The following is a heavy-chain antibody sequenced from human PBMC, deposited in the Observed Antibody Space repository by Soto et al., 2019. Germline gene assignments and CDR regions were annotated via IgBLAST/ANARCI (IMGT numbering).Heavy chain of an antibody. D-gene: IGHD6-25*01. V-gene: IGHV4-59*01. CDR1: GGSISSYY. Sequence: SETLSLTCTVSGGSISSYYWSWIRQPPGKGLEWIGYIYYSGSTNYNPSLKSRVTISVDTSKNQFSLKLSSVTAADTAVYYCARGGSDFDYWGQGTLVTVSS. CDR2: IYYSGST. J-gene: IGHJ4*02. CDR3: ARGGSDFDY.